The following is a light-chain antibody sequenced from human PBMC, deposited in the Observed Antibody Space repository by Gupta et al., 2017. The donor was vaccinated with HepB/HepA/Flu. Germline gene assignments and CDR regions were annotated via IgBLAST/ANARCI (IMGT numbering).Light chain of an antibody. V-gene: IGKV1-39*01. CDR3: QQSYRTPLT. CDR2: AAS. Sequence: DIQMTQSPSSLSASVGDRVTITCLASQSTSSYLNWYQPKPGKATTLLIYAASSLQSGVPSRISGSGSGTDFTHTSSMQQPEDCATYYLQQSYRTPLTFGRGTKVEIK. CDR1: QSTSSY. J-gene: IGKJ1*01.